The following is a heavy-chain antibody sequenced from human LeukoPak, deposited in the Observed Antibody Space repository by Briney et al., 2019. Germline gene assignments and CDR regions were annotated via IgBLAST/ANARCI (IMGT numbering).Heavy chain of an antibody. J-gene: IGHJ4*02. CDR1: GFTFSSYS. CDR3: ARDPPQTWQWPDFDY. CDR2: ISSSSSYI. V-gene: IGHV3-21*01. Sequence: SRQSLRLSCAVSGFTFSSYSMNWVRPAAGKGLEWVSSISSSSSYIYYADSVKGRFTISRDNAKNSLYLQMNSLRAEDTAVYYCARDPPQTWQWPDFDYWGQGTLVTVSS. D-gene: IGHD6-19*01.